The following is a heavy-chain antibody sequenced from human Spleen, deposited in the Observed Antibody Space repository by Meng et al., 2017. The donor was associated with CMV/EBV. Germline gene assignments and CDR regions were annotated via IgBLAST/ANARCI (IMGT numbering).Heavy chain of an antibody. Sequence: GSLRLSCAVSGGSISSSNWWSWVRQPPGKGLEWIGYIYYSGSTNYNPSLKSRVTISVDTSKNQFSLKLSSVTAADTAVYYCARDSLIAAAGTDSFDYWGQGTLVTVSS. J-gene: IGHJ4*02. V-gene: IGHV4-4*02. CDR2: IYYSGST. CDR3: ARDSLIAAAGTDSFDY. D-gene: IGHD6-13*01. CDR1: GGSISSSNW.